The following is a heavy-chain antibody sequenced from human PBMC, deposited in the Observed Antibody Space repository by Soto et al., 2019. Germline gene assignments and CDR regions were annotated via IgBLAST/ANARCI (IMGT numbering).Heavy chain of an antibody. CDR1: GGSISSYY. Sequence: QVQLQESGPGLVKPSETLSLTCTVSGGSISSYYWSWIRQPPGKGLEWIGYIYYSGGTNYNPSLTSRVTISVDTSKNQFSLKLSSVTAADTAVYYCARRYGGNLDYWGQGTLVTVSS. J-gene: IGHJ4*02. V-gene: IGHV4-59*08. CDR2: IYYSGGT. D-gene: IGHD2-15*01. CDR3: ARRYGGNLDY.